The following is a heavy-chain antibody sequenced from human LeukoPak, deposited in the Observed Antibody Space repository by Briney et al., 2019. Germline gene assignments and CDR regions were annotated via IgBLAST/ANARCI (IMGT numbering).Heavy chain of an antibody. D-gene: IGHD3-22*01. CDR1: GGSISSGSYY. V-gene: IGHV4-61*02. CDR3: AVGSSGYYLRFSY. J-gene: IGHJ4*02. Sequence: SETLSLTCTVSGGSISSGSYYWSWIRQPAGRGLEWIGRIYTSGSTNYNPSLKSRVTISVDTSKNQSSLKLSSVTAADTAVYYCAVGSSGYYLRFSYWGQGTLVTVSS. CDR2: IYTSGST.